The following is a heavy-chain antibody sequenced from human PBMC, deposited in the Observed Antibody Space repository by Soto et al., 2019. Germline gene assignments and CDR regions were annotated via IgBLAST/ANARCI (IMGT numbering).Heavy chain of an antibody. CDR2: VNPKRGDA. J-gene: IGHJ2*01. CDR1: GYRFTDYY. Sequence: QVVLVQSGAEVRKPGASVKVSCKASGYRFTDYYIHWVRQDPGQGPEWMGWVNPKRGDAVYAQKFQGWVTMTRDTATTTAYLEVNSLKSDDTAVYYCARDPGIPGRYWYFDLWGRGTLVTVSS. V-gene: IGHV1-2*04. CDR3: ARDPGIPGRYWYFDL. D-gene: IGHD1-20*01.